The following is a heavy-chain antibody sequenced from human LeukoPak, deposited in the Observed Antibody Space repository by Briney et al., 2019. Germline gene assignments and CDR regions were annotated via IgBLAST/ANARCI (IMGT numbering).Heavy chain of an antibody. D-gene: IGHD3-10*01. CDR1: GSTFSSYA. CDR2: ISGSGDST. J-gene: IGHJ4*02. V-gene: IGHV3-23*01. Sequence: GGSLRLSCAASGSTFSSYAMSWVRQAPGKGLEWVSSISGSGDSTYYADSVRGRFTISRDNSKNTLYLQMNSLRAEDTAVYYCARDRGGKYPFDYWGQGTLVTVSS. CDR3: ARDRGGKYPFDY.